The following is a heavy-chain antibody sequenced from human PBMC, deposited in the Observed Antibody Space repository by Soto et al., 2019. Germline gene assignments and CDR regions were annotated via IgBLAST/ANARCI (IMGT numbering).Heavy chain of an antibody. V-gene: IGHV4-31*02. CDR2: IYYSGST. J-gene: IGHJ6*02. D-gene: IGHD2-2*01. Sequence: TVSGGSISSGGYYWSWIRQHPGKGLEWIGYIYYSGSTYYNPSLKSRVTISVDTSKNQFSLKLSSVTAADTAVYYCARESTAAAHQHYYYYYGIDVWGQGTVVTVYS. CDR1: GGSISSGGYY. CDR3: ARESTAAAHQHYYYYYGIDV.